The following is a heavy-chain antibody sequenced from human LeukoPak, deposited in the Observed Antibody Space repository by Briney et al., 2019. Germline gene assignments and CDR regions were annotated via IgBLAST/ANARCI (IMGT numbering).Heavy chain of an antibody. CDR2: IIPIFGTA. D-gene: IGHD1-1*01. Sequence: ASVNVSCKASGGTFSSYAISWVRQAPGQGLEWMGGIIPIFGTANYAQKFQGRVTITADKSTSTAYMELSSLRSEDTAVYYCASRQLVDAFDIWGQGTMVTVSS. J-gene: IGHJ3*02. CDR1: GGTFSSYA. CDR3: ASRQLVDAFDI. V-gene: IGHV1-69*06.